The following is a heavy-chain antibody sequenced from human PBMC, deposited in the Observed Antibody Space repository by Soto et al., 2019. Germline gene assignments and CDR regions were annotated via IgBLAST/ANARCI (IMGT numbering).Heavy chain of an antibody. CDR3: ATMGTPVTGLYYFDY. J-gene: IGHJ4*02. Sequence: SETLSLTCTVSGGSISSGNYYWSWIRQPPGKGLEWTGFISYSGTTHYSASLRSRVSISVDTSKNQFSLDLSSVTAADTAVYYCATMGTPVTGLYYFDYWGQGTLVTV. V-gene: IGHV4-30-4*01. CDR1: GGSISSGNYY. D-gene: IGHD4-17*01. CDR2: ISYSGTT.